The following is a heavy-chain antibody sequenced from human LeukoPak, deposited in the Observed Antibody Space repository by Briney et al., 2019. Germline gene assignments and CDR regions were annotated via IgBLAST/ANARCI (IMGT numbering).Heavy chain of an antibody. CDR3: ATTNDGGGYQWGDFFDF. CDR2: IIPNLGTT. CDR1: GGTSNSHA. Sequence: ASVTVSCKVSGGTSNSHAISWVRQAPGQGLEWMGRIIPNLGTTNRAQNFQDRVTLTADKSTNTAYMELTSLTSDDTAAYYCATTNDGGGYQWGDFFDFWGQGTLVTVSS. V-gene: IGHV1-69*04. J-gene: IGHJ4*02. D-gene: IGHD3-22*01.